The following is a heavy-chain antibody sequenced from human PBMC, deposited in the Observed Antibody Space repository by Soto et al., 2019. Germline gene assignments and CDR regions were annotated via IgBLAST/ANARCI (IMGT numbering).Heavy chain of an antibody. J-gene: IGHJ4*02. CDR1: GCTFTSYA. Sequence: ASVKVSCKASGCTFTSYAMHWVRQAPGQRLEWMGWINAGNGNTKYSQKFQGRVTITRDTSASTAYMELSSLRSEDTAVYYCARDRSRAWTFDYWGQGTLVTVSS. CDR2: INAGNGNT. V-gene: IGHV1-3*01. CDR3: ARDRSRAWTFDY. D-gene: IGHD1-26*01.